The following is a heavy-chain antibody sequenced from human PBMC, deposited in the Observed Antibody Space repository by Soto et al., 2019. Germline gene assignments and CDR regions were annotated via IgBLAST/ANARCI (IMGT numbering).Heavy chain of an antibody. J-gene: IGHJ4*02. D-gene: IGHD6-19*01. V-gene: IGHV1-18*01. CDR1: GYTFPSYG. CDR2: ISAYNGNT. CDR3: ERSSTGYSSGWYPH. Sequence: ASVKVSCKASGYTFPSYGISWVRQAPGQGLEWMGWISAYNGNTNYAQKLQGRVTMTTDTSTSTAYMELRSLRSDDTAVYYCERSSTGYSSGWYPHWRQGTLVTVSS.